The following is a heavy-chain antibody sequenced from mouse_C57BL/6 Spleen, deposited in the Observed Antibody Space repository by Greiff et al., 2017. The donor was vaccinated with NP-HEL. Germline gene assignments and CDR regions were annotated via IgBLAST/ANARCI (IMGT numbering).Heavy chain of an antibody. V-gene: IGHV1-7*01. CDR1: GYTFTSYW. J-gene: IGHJ1*03. Sequence: QLQQSGAELAKPGASVKLSCKASGYTFTSYWMHWVKQRPGQGLEWIGYINPSSGYTKYNQKFKDKATLTADKSSSTAYMQLSSLTYEDSAVYYCARSLITTVVAGDVWGTGTTVTVSS. D-gene: IGHD1-1*01. CDR2: INPSSGYT. CDR3: ARSLITTVVAGDV.